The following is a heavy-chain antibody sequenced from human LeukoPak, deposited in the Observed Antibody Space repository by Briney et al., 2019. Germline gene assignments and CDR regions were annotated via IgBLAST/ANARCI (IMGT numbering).Heavy chain of an antibody. Sequence: GGSLRLSCAASGFTFNSYGMHWVRQAPGKGPEWVALISYDTSDKYYADSVKGRFTISRDNSKNTLYLQMNSLRAEDTAVYYCARAMLRKEDYMDVWGKGTTVTVSS. D-gene: IGHD2-8*01. V-gene: IGHV3-30*03. CDR1: GFTFNSYG. CDR3: ARAMLRKEDYMDV. CDR2: ISYDTSDK. J-gene: IGHJ6*03.